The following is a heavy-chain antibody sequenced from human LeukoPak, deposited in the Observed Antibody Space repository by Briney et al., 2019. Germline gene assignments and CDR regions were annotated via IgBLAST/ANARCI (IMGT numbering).Heavy chain of an antibody. CDR3: ARGHSYGYGY. J-gene: IGHJ4*02. Sequence: GGSLRLSCAASGFTFSNYGMHWVRQAPGKGLEWVAFIRYDGTNKYYADSVKGRFTISRDNSKNTLYLQMNSLRAEDTAVYYCARGHSYGYGYWGQGTLVTVSS. CDR1: GFTFSNYG. D-gene: IGHD5-18*01. V-gene: IGHV3-30*02. CDR2: IRYDGTNK.